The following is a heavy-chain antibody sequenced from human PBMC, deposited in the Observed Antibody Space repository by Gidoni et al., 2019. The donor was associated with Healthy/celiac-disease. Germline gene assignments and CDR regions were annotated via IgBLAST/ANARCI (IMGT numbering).Heavy chain of an antibody. J-gene: IGHJ6*02. Sequence: QVQLVESGGGVVQPGRSMRLYCAASGFTFSSYVMHWVRQAPGKGLEWVAVIWYDGSNKYYADSVKGRFTISRDNSKNTLYLQMNSLRAEDTAVYYCAREREGYGDYGNSGELRRGYGMDVWGQGTTVTVSS. D-gene: IGHD4-17*01. CDR1: GFTFSSYV. CDR3: AREREGYGDYGNSGELRRGYGMDV. CDR2: IWYDGSNK. V-gene: IGHV3-33*01.